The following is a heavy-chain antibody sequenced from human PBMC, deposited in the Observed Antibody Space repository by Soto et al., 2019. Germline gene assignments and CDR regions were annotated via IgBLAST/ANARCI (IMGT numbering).Heavy chain of an antibody. Sequence: LRLXCAASXFXXXSXXMNWVRXAPGKGLERVSYIISSSSTTYYADSVKGRFTISRDNSKNTLYLQMNSLRAEDTAVYYCAKVRGAYSSGWYAPSFDYWGQGTLVTVSS. CDR3: AKVRGAYSSGWYAPSFDY. CDR2: IISSSSTT. D-gene: IGHD6-19*01. J-gene: IGHJ4*02. CDR1: XFXXXSXX. V-gene: IGHV3-48*01.